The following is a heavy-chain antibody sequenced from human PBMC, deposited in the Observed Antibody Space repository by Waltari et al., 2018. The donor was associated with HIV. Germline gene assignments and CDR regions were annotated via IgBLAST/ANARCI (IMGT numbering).Heavy chain of an antibody. D-gene: IGHD3-10*01. CDR3: ARAFMIRGTGAFDI. CDR1: GFTFSSYE. V-gene: IGHV3-48*03. CDR2: MSSSGSTI. Sequence: EVQVVESGGGLVQPGGSLRLSCAASGFTFSSYEMNWVRQAPGKGLEWVSYMSSSGSTIYFADSVKGRFTMSRDNAKNSLYLRMNSLRAEDTAVYYCARAFMIRGTGAFDIWGQGTMVTVSS. J-gene: IGHJ3*02.